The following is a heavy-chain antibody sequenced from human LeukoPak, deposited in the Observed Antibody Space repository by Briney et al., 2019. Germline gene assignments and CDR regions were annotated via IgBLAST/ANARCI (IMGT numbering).Heavy chain of an antibody. CDR2: LNPNSGGT. Sequence: ASVKVSCKASGYTXTVYYMHGVRQAPGQGLEWMGWLNPNSGGTNYAQKFQGRVTMTRDTSISTAYVELSSLTSDDTAVYYCARVGGYCTTTSCSYGMDVWGQGTTVTVSS. J-gene: IGHJ6*02. CDR1: GYTXTVYY. CDR3: ARVGGYCTTTSCSYGMDV. D-gene: IGHD2-2*01. V-gene: IGHV1-2*02.